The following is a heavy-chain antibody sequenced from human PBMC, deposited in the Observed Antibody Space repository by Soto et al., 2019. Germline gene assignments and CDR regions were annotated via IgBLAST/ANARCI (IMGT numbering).Heavy chain of an antibody. CDR3: ARVETFGDCERIAMADDGFDS. CDR1: GGSISSGGYS. Sequence: SETLSLTCAVCGGSISSGGYSWIWIRQPPGKGLEWIGYIYHSGSTYYNPSLKSRVTISVDRSKNQFSLKLSSVTAADTAVYYCARVETFGDCERIAMADDGFDSWGQGTMVTVSS. CDR2: IYHSGST. J-gene: IGHJ3*02. D-gene: IGHD2-21*02. V-gene: IGHV4-30-2*01.